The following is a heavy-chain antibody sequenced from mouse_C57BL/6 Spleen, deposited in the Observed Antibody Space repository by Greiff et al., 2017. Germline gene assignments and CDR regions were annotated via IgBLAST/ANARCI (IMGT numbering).Heavy chain of an antibody. CDR1: GYSITSGYY. CDR2: ISYGGSN. D-gene: IGHD1-1*01. J-gene: IGHJ2*01. CDR3: ATLISTVVATGDY. V-gene: IGHV3-6*01. Sequence: EVKLQEPGPGLVKPSQSLSLTCSVTGYSITSGYYWNWIRQFPGNKLEWMGYISYGGSNNYNPSLKNRISITRDTSKNQFFLKLNSVTTEDTATYYCATLISTVVATGDYWGQGTTLTVSS.